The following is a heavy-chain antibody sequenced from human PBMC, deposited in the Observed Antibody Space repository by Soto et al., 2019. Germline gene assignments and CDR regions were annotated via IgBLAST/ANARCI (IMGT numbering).Heavy chain of an antibody. Sequence: SLKVSCNASGYTFTGYYMHWVLQAPGQGLEWMGWINPNSGGTNYAQKFQGWVTMTRDTSISTAYMELSRLRSDDTAVYYCGRGENDFWSGYLLDYWGQGTLVTVSS. CDR2: INPNSGGT. D-gene: IGHD3-3*01. CDR1: GYTFTGYY. V-gene: IGHV1-2*04. J-gene: IGHJ4*02. CDR3: GRGENDFWSGYLLDY.